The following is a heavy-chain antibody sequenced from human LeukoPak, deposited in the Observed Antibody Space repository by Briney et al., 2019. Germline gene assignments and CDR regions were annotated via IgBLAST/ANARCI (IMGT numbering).Heavy chain of an antibody. D-gene: IGHD5/OR15-5a*01. CDR3: ARAPSTIVYFQH. V-gene: IGHV3-21*01. J-gene: IGHJ1*01. Sequence: PGGSLRLSCAAPGFTFSSYSMNWVRQAPGKGLEWVSSISSSSSYIYYADSVKGRFTISRDNAKNSLYLQMNSLRAEDTAVYYCARAPSTIVYFQHWGQGTLVTVSS. CDR2: ISSSSSYI. CDR1: GFTFSSYS.